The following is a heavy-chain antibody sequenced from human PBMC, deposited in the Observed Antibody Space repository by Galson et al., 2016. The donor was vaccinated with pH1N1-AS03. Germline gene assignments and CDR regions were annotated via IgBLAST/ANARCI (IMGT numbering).Heavy chain of an antibody. Sequence: QSGAEVKKPGASVKVACKASGYTFTNFGITWVRQAPGQGLEWMGWINGYNGQTHYAQRFQGRVTLTTDTSTTTAYMELRSLRSDDTAVYYCVKDFWADDSGYWGQGTLVTVSS. J-gene: IGHJ4*02. D-gene: IGHD3-3*01. CDR2: INGYNGQT. CDR1: GYTFTNFG. V-gene: IGHV1-18*01. CDR3: VKDFWADDSGY.